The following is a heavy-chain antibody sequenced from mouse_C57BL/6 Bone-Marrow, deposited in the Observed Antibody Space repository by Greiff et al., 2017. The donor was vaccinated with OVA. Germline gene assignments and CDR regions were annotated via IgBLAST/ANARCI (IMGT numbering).Heavy chain of an antibody. CDR2: IDPETGGT. CDR3: TRVGLRRTAWFAY. J-gene: IGHJ3*01. D-gene: IGHD2-2*01. V-gene: IGHV1-15*01. CDR1: GYTFTDYE. Sequence: QVQLQQSGAELVRPGASVTLSCKASGYTFTDYEMHWVKQTPVHGLEWIGAIDPETGGTAYNQKFKGQAILTADKSSSTAYMELRSRTSEDSAVYYCTRVGLRRTAWFAYWGQGTLVTVSA.